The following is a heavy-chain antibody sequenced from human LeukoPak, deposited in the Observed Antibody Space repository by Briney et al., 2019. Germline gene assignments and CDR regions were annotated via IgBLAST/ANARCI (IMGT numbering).Heavy chain of an antibody. CDR3: ARDHSGTQDY. Sequence: GGSLRLSCAASGFTFSSHAMHWVRQAPGKGLEWVAVIWDDGSNEYYADSVKGRFTIFRDNRRNTLYLQMNSLRAEDTAVYSCARDHSGTQDYWGQGTLVTVSS. D-gene: IGHD1-1*01. CDR1: GFTFSSHA. J-gene: IGHJ4*02. CDR2: IWDDGSNE. V-gene: IGHV3-33*08.